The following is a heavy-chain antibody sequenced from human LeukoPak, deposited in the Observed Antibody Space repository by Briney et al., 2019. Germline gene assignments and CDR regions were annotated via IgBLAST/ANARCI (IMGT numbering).Heavy chain of an antibody. CDR1: GSRFTSYW. V-gene: IGHV5-51*01. J-gene: IGHJ4*02. CDR3: ARYPNPYSSSWSLDY. CDR2: IYPGDSDT. D-gene: IGHD6-13*01. Sequence: GASLKISCKGSGSRFTSYWIGWVRQMPGKGLEWMGIIYPGDSDTRYSPSFQGQVTISADKSISTAYLQWSSLKASDTAMYYCARYPNPYSSSWSLDYWGQGTLVTVSS.